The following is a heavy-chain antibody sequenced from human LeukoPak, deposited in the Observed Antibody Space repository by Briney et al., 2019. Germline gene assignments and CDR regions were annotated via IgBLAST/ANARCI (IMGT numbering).Heavy chain of an antibody. CDR3: ARQGAEGYNSFGVTNFDY. V-gene: IGHV4-39*01. D-gene: IGHD5-24*01. Sequence: SETLSLTCTVSGDSINSGSFYWGRIRQPPGKGLEWIGSIYYSGSPYYNPSLKTRVTISVDTSKNQFSLNVTSVTAADGAVYFCARQGAEGYNSFGVTNFDYWGQGTLVTVSS. CDR2: IYYSGSP. CDR1: GDSINSGSFY. J-gene: IGHJ4*02.